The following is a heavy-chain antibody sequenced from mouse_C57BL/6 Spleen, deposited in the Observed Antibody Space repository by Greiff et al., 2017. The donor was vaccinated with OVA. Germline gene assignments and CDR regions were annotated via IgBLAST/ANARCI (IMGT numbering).Heavy chain of an antibody. Sequence: EVKLVESGGGLVKPGGSLKLSCAASGFTFRSYAMSWVRQTPEKRLEWVATISDGGSYTYYPDNVKGRFTISRDNAKNNLYLQMSHLKSEDTAMYYCARSTVVAYYFDYWGQGTTLTVSS. V-gene: IGHV5-4*03. CDR3: ARSTVVAYYFDY. J-gene: IGHJ2*01. CDR2: ISDGGSYT. D-gene: IGHD1-1*01. CDR1: GFTFRSYA.